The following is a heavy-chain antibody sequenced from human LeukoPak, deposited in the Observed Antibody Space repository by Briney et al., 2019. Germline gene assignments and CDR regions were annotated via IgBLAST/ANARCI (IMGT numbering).Heavy chain of an antibody. Sequence: GASVKVSCKASGYTFSSYDINWVRQATGQGFEWMGWMNPNSGNTAYAQKFQGRVTMSRDTSISTAYMELSSLRSEDTAVYYCARLPKYSRPLDYWGQGTLATVSS. CDR3: ARLPKYSRPLDY. V-gene: IGHV1-8*02. J-gene: IGHJ4*02. CDR1: GYTFSSYD. CDR2: MNPNSGNT. D-gene: IGHD6-6*01.